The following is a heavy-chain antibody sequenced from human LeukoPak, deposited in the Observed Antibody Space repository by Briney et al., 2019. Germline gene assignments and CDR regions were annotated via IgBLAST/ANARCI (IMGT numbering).Heavy chain of an antibody. CDR2: ISSSSSYI. J-gene: IGHJ4*02. CDR1: GFTFSSYS. D-gene: IGHD4-11*01. V-gene: IGHV3-21*04. Sequence: GGSLRLSCAASGFTFSSYSMNWVRQAPGKGLEWVSSISSSSSYIYYADSVKGRFTVSRDNAKNSLYLQMNSLRAEDTALYYCATSTVAKYDYWGQGTLVAVSS. CDR3: ATSTVAKYDY.